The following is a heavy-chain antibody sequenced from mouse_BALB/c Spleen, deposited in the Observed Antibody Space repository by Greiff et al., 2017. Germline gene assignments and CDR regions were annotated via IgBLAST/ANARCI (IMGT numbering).Heavy chain of an antibody. CDR3: ARSGVTTVVHYYFDD. V-gene: IGHV5-17*02. CDR1: GFTFSSFG. J-gene: IGHJ2*01. CDR2: ISSGSSTI. Sequence: EVQRVESGGGLVQPGGSRKLSCAASGFTFSSFGMHWVRQAPEKGLEWVAYISSGSSTIYYADTVKGRFTISRDNPKNTLFLQMTSLRSEDTAMYYCARSGVTTVVHYYFDDWGQGTTLTVSS. D-gene: IGHD1-1*01.